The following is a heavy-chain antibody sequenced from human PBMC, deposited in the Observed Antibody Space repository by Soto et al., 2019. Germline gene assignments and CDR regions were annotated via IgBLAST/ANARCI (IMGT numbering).Heavy chain of an antibody. J-gene: IGHJ6*02. D-gene: IGHD2-15*01. CDR1: GGTLSSYA. CDR3: ARDIVVVVAATGDYYYYGMDV. Sequence: SVKVSCKASGGTLSSYAISWVRQAPGQGLEWMGGIIPIFGTANYAQKLQGRVTITADESTSTAYMELSSLRSEDTAVYYCARDIVVVVAATGDYYYYGMDVWGQGTTVTVSS. V-gene: IGHV1-69*13. CDR2: IIPIFGTA.